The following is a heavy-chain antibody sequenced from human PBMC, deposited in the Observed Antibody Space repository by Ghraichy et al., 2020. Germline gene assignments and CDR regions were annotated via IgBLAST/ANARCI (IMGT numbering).Heavy chain of an antibody. Sequence: ASVKVSCKVSGYTLTELSMHWVRQAPGKGLEWMGGFDPEDGETIYAQKFQGRVTMTEDTSTDTAYMELSSLRSEDTAVYYCATDKTTVTTPFPYRYFDLWGRGTLVTVSS. CDR1: GYTLTELS. CDR3: ATDKTTVTTPFPYRYFDL. CDR2: FDPEDGET. D-gene: IGHD4-17*01. V-gene: IGHV1-24*01. J-gene: IGHJ2*01.